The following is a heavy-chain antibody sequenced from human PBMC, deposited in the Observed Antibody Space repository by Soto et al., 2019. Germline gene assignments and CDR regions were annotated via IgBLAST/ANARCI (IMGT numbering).Heavy chain of an antibody. J-gene: IGHJ4*02. CDR3: ARDRNGAMVY. D-gene: IGHD5-18*01. Sequence: QVQLQESGPGLVKPSETLSLTCTVSGGSISSYYWSWIRQPPGKGLEWIGYIYYSGSTNYNPSLKSRVTISVDTSKNQFSLKLSSVTAADTAVYYCARDRNGAMVYWGQGTLLTVSS. CDR2: IYYSGST. CDR1: GGSISSYY. V-gene: IGHV4-59*01.